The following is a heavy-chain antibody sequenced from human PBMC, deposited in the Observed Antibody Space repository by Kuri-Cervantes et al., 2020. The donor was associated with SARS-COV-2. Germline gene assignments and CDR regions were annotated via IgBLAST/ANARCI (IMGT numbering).Heavy chain of an antibody. Sequence: SVKVSCKASGGTFSSYAISWVRQAPGQGLEWMGGFIPIFGTANYAQKFQGRVSITADKSTSTAYMELSSLRSEDTAVYYCAISRPKYSSGWYYYAMAVGGQGTTVTVSS. D-gene: IGHD6-25*01. V-gene: IGHV1-69*06. CDR3: AISRPKYSSGWYYYAMAV. CDR2: FIPIFGTA. CDR1: GGTFSSYA. J-gene: IGHJ6*02.